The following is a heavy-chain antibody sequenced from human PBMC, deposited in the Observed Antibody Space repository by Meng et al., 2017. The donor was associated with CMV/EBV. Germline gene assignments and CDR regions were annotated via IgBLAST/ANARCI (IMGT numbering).Heavy chain of an antibody. CDR1: GGTFSSYA. V-gene: IGHV1-69*05. CDR3: VFSVSPTFDY. D-gene: IGHD3-3*01. Sequence: SVKVSCKASGGTFSSYAISWVRQAPGQGLELMGGIIPIFGTANYAQKFQGRVTITTDESTSTAYMELSSLRSEDTAVYYCVFSVSPTFDYWGQGTLVTVSS. CDR2: IIPIFGTA. J-gene: IGHJ4*02.